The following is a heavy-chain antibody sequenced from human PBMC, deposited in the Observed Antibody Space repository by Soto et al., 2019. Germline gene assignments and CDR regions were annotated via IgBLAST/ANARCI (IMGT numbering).Heavy chain of an antibody. D-gene: IGHD3-10*01. J-gene: IGHJ4*02. CDR2: IKQDGSEK. CDR3: ARAYGSGSYYPYYFDY. Sequence: PGGSLRLSCAASGFTFSSYWMSWVRQAPGKGLEWVANIKQDGSEKYYVDSVKGRFTISRDNAKNSLYLQMNSLRAEDTAVYYCARAYGSGSYYPYYFDYWGQGTLVTV. CDR1: GFTFSSYW. V-gene: IGHV3-7*01.